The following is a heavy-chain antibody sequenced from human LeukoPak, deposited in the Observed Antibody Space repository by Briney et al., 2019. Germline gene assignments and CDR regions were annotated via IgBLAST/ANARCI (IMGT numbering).Heavy chain of an antibody. CDR3: AKDLYTSGGILDY. CDR2: ISYVESET. D-gene: IGHD2-2*02. Sequence: GGSLRLSCEASGFTFTDYGMHWVRQAPGRGLEWLAVISYVESETYYADSVKGRFTISRDNSKNMVYLRMNSLRVEDTAFYYCAKDLYTSGGILDYWGQGTLVTVSS. J-gene: IGHJ4*02. CDR1: GFTFTDYG. V-gene: IGHV3-30*18.